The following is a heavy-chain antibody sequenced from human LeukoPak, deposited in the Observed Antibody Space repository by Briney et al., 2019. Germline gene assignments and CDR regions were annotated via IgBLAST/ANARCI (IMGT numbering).Heavy chain of an antibody. D-gene: IGHD6-13*01. CDR1: GGSFSGYY. J-gene: IGHJ6*02. CDR3: ASLYSSSWYDYYYYGMDV. Sequence: PSETLSLTCAVYGGSFSGYYWRWIRQPPGKGLEWIGEINHSGSTNYNPSLKSRVTISVDTSKNQFSLKLSSVTAADTAVYYCASLYSSSWYDYYYYGMDVWGQGTTVTVSS. CDR2: INHSGST. V-gene: IGHV4-34*01.